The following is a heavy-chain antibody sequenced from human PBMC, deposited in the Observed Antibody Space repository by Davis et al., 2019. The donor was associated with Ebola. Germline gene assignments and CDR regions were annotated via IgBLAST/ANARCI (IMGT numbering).Heavy chain of an antibody. Sequence: SQTLSPTCPLHGASSSGYYWSWIRQPPGKGRAWNGEFNPIGSTNSNPSPKSRVTLSLDTSKNQFSLKLRSVTATDTAVYYCARGKYSYGYAVGYWGQGTLVTVSS. CDR1: GASSSGYY. J-gene: IGHJ4*02. D-gene: IGHD5-18*01. V-gene: IGHV4-34*01. CDR2: FNPIGST. CDR3: ARGKYSYGYAVGY.